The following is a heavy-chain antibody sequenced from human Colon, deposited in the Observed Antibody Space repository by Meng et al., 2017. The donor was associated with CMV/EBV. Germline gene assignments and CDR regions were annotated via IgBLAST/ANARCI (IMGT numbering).Heavy chain of an antibody. CDR1: GFTFSSYS. CDR3: ARVPRSDLAY. J-gene: IGHJ4*02. Sequence: GGSLRLSCGASGFTFSSYSMNWVRQAPGKGLEWVSSITSTSTYIYYADSVKGRFTISRDNAKDSLYLQMNSLRAEDTALYYCARVPRSDLAYWGQGTLVTVSS. CDR2: ITSTSTYI. V-gene: IGHV3-21*01.